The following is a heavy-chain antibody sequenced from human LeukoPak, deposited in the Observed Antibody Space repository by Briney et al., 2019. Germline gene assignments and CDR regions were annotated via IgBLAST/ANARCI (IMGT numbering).Heavy chain of an antibody. CDR3: AGGPQGGWGDY. CDR1: GFTFSSYA. Sequence: GSLRLSCAASGFTFSSYAMSWIRQPPGKGLEWIGEINHSGSTNYNPSLKSRVTISVDTSKNQFSLKLSSVTAADTAVYYCAGGPQGGWGDYGAQEPLVPVSS. CDR2: INHSGST. V-gene: IGHV4-34*01. D-gene: IGHD6-19*01. J-gene: IGHJ4*02.